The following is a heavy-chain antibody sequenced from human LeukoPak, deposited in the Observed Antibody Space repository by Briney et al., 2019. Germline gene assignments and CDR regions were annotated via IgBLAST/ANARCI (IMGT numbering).Heavy chain of an antibody. V-gene: IGHV3-15*01. J-gene: IGHJ4*02. D-gene: IGHD7-27*01. CDR3: AKVQLGIAHYFDY. Sequence: GGSLRLSCAASGFIFSSAWMTWVRQAPGKGLEWVGHIKNKTNGGTTDYAAPVKGRFIISRDDSKNTLYLQMNSLRTEDTAVYYCAKVQLGIAHYFDYWGQGTLVTVSS. CDR2: IKNKTNGGTT. CDR1: GFIFSSAW.